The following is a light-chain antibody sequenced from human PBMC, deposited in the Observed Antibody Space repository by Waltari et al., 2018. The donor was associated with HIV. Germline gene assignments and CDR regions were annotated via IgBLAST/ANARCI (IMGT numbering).Light chain of an antibody. Sequence: QSVLTQPPSASGTPGQRVTISCSGSRSNIGSNTVSWYQQRPGTAPKLFIYSNNQRPSGVPDRCSGSKAGTSASLAISGLQSEDEADYYCAAWDDSLNGWVFGGGTKLTVV. CDR2: SNN. V-gene: IGLV1-44*01. CDR1: RSNIGSNT. J-gene: IGLJ3*02. CDR3: AAWDDSLNGWV.